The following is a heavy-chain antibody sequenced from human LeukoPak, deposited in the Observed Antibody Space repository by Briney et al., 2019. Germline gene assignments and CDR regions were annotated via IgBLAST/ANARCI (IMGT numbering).Heavy chain of an antibody. J-gene: IGHJ4*02. D-gene: IGHD5-18*01. V-gene: IGHV1-46*01. Sequence: APLKVSSKASGYTFFSYYIHWVRHAPGQGPEWRGVINPHTGSTTYAQKFQGRVTMTTDTSTSTVYMDLSSLKSEDTAVYYCARTGRGHIYGYFDYWGQGTLVTVSS. CDR2: INPHTGST. CDR3: ARTGRGHIYGYFDY. CDR1: GYTFFSYY.